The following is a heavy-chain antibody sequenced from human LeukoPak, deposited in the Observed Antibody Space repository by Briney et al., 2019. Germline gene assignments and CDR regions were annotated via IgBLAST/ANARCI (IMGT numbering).Heavy chain of an antibody. Sequence: GGSLRLSCAASGFTFSTYVMTWVRQAPGKRLEWVSTISGSGDTTYYADSVKGRFTVSRDNSKNTLYLQMSSLRAEDTAVYFCATKEIPARVPRYLDYGGLGTLVIVSS. V-gene: IGHV3-23*01. CDR3: ATKEIPARVPRYLDY. D-gene: IGHD2-2*01. J-gene: IGHJ4*02. CDR1: GFTFSTYV. CDR2: ISGSGDTT.